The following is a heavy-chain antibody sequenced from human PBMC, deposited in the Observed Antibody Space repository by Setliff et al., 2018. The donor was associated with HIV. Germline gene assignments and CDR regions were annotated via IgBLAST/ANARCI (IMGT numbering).Heavy chain of an antibody. CDR3: ARDKSDIVGEVWLDP. CDR2: MSPKSGYA. J-gene: IGHJ5*02. D-gene: IGHD2-21*01. Sequence: ASVKVSCKASGYTLTDYYMHWVRQAPGHGLEWVGWMSPKSGYADYAQKFQGRVTMTRNTSINTVYMELSSLKSEDTAVYYCARDKSDIVGEVWLDPWGQGTLVTVSS. CDR1: GYTLTDYY. V-gene: IGHV1-8*02.